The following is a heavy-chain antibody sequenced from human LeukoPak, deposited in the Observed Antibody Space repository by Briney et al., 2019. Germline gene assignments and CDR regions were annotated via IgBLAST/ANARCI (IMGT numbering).Heavy chain of an antibody. J-gene: IGHJ3*02. D-gene: IGHD2-21*02. Sequence: SETLSLTCTVSGFSISSYYWIWLRQPPGKGLEGRGNIYYSGSTNYNPYLKSRVTISVDTSKNQFSLKLSPVTAADTAVYYCARAVRLSGDIAFDIWGQGTMVTVSS. CDR1: GFSISSYY. V-gene: IGHV4-59*01. CDR3: ARAVRLSGDIAFDI. CDR2: IYYSGST.